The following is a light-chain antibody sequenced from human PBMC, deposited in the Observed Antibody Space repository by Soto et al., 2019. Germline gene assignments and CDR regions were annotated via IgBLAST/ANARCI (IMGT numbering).Light chain of an antibody. Sequence: EIVMTQSPATLSVSPGERATLSCRASQSVTSNLAWYQQKPGRAPRLLICGASTRATGIPARFSGSGSGTEFTLTISNLQSEDFALYYCQHYGSSIGVTFGGGTKV. CDR2: GAS. V-gene: IGKV3-15*01. CDR1: QSVTSN. CDR3: QHYGSSIGVT. J-gene: IGKJ4*01.